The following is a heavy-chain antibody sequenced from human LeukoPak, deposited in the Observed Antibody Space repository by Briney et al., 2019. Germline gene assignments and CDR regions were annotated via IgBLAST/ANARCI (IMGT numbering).Heavy chain of an antibody. Sequence: ASVKVSCKASGYTFTSYGISWVRQAPGQGLEWMGWISAYNGNTNYAQKLQGRFTMTTDTSTSPAYMELRSLRSDDTAVYCCARNTMIVSGWFDPWVQGTLVTVSS. D-gene: IGHD3-22*01. CDR3: ARNTMIVSGWFDP. CDR2: ISAYNGNT. CDR1: GYTFTSYG. J-gene: IGHJ5*02. V-gene: IGHV1-18*01.